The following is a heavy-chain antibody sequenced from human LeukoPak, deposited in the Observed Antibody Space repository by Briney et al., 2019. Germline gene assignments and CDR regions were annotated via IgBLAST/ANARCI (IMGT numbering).Heavy chain of an antibody. CDR3: ITPLPYSAQ. V-gene: IGHV3-15*07. J-gene: IGHJ4*02. Sequence: PGGSLRLSCTASGFTFSDYSMDWVRQAPGKGLEWVGRIKPKTDGETTEYAAPVKDRFSISRDDSKSMMYLQMNSLKTEDTAVYYCITPLPYSAQGGQGTLVTVSS. CDR1: GFTFSDYS. D-gene: IGHD2-21*01. CDR2: IKPKTDGETT.